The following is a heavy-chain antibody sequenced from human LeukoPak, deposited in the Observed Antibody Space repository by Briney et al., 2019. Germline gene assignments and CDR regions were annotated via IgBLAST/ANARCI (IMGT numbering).Heavy chain of an antibody. CDR2: IYYSGST. V-gene: IGHV4-39*01. CDR1: GGSISSSSYY. CDR3: ARPGFTFGVVVPAARKDAFDI. J-gene: IGHJ3*02. D-gene: IGHD2-2*01. Sequence: SETLSLTCTVPGGSISSSSYYWGWIRQPPGKGLEWIGSIYYSGSTYYNPSLKSRVTISVDTSKNQFSLKLSSVTAADTAVYYCARPGFTFGVVVPAARKDAFDIWGQGTMVTVSS.